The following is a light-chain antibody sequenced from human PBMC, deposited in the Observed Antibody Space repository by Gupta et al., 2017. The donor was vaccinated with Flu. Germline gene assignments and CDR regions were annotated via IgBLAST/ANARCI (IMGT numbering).Light chain of an antibody. CDR3: HQYYSIPLT. CDR1: KSVLYSSNNKNN. J-gene: IGKJ1*01. CDR2: WAS. Sequence: NCKSSKSVLYSSNNKNNLAWYQQKPGQPPQLLIYWASTRESGVPDRFSGSGSVTDFTLTISSLHAEDVAVYYCHQYYSIPLTFGQGTKVEIK. V-gene: IGKV4-1*01.